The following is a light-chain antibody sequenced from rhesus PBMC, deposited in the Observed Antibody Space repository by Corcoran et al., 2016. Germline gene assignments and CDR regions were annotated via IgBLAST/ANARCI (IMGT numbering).Light chain of an antibody. V-gene: IGKV3-42*01. CDR2: RTS. J-gene: IGKJ1*01. CDR3: QQGNSIPWT. CDR1: SSVSTS. Sequence: EIVLTQSPTSMAVSQGERVTISCTASSSVSTSYLHWYQQKPGFPQRLLVYRTSSLASGVPARFSGRGSGTSYTLTISSMEAEDAANYYCQQGNSIPWTFGQGTKVEIK.